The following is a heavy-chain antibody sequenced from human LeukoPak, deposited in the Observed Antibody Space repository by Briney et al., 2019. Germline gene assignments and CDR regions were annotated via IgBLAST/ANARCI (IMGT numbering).Heavy chain of an antibody. V-gene: IGHV1-18*01. CDR2: ISAYNGNT. D-gene: IGHD6-13*01. CDR1: GYTFTSYG. J-gene: IGHJ5*02. Sequence: ASVKVSCKASGYTFTSYGISWVRQAPGQGLEWMGWISAYNGNTNYAQKLQGRVTMTTDTSTSTAYMELRSLRSDDTAVYYCARGAAAGIPEVWFDPWGQGTLVTVSS. CDR3: ARGAAAGIPEVWFDP.